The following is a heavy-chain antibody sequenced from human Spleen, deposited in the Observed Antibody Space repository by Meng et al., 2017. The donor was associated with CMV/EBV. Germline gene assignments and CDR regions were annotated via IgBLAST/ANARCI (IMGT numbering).Heavy chain of an antibody. CDR3: ARFPVGATARHY. D-gene: IGHD1-26*01. Sequence: ASVKVSCKASRYTFTKDFTQWVRQGPGQGLEWMGWINPNSGGTNYAQKFQGRVTMTRDTSISTAYMELNRLRSDDTAVYYCARFPVGATARHYWGQGTLVTVSS. CDR2: INPNSGGT. CDR1: RYTFTKDF. J-gene: IGHJ4*02. V-gene: IGHV1-2*02.